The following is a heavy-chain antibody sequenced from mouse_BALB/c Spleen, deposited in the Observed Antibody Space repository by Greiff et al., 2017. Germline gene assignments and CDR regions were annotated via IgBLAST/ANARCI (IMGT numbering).Heavy chain of an antibody. CDR2: IDPYNGST. CDR1: GYSFTDYN. Sequence: EVKLVESGPELVKPGASVKVSCKASGYSFTDYNMYWVKQSHGKSLEWIGYIDPYNGSTSYNQKFKGKATLTVDKSSSTAFMHLNSLTSEDSAVYYCARSGYGNYDWFAYWGQGTLVTVSA. J-gene: IGHJ3*01. V-gene: IGHV1S135*01. CDR3: ARSGYGNYDWFAY. D-gene: IGHD2-10*02.